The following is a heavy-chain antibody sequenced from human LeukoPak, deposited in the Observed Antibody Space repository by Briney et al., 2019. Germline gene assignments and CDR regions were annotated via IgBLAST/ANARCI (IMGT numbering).Heavy chain of an antibody. D-gene: IGHD3-3*01. CDR2: ISYDGSNK. CDR1: GFTFSSYA. Sequence: PGRSLRLSCAASGFTFSSYAMHWVRQAPGKGLEWVAVISYDGSNKYYADSVKGRFTISRDNSKNTLYLQMNSLRAEDTAVYYCAKLPYYDFWSGYQNWFDPWGQGTLVTVSS. J-gene: IGHJ5*02. V-gene: IGHV3-30-3*02. CDR3: AKLPYYDFWSGYQNWFDP.